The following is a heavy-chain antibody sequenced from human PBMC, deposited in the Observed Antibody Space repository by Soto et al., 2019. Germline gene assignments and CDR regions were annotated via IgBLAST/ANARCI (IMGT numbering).Heavy chain of an antibody. CDR3: AREVDGSGSYYVDI. D-gene: IGHD3-10*01. V-gene: IGHV4-31*03. CDR2: IYYSGRT. J-gene: IGHJ3*02. Sequence: QVQLQESGPGLVKPSQTLSLTCTVSGDSISSGGYYWSWIRQHPGKGLEWIGYIYYSGRTYYNPSLKSRITISVETSKNQFSLELSAVTAADTAVYYCAREVDGSGSYYVDIWGQGTMVTVSS. CDR1: GDSISSGGYY.